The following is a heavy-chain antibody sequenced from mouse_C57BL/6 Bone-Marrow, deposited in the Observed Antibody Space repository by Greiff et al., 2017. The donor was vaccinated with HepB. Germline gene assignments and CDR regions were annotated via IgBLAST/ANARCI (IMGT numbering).Heavy chain of an antibody. CDR3: ARDYDYDKVFDY. V-gene: IGHV5-9*04. CDR2: ISGGGGNT. CDR1: GFTFSSYT. D-gene: IGHD2-4*01. J-gene: IGHJ2*01. Sequence: EVQGVESGGGLVKPGGSLKLSCAASGFTFSSYTMSWVRQTPEKRLEWVATISGGGGNTYYPDSVKGRFTISRDNAKNTLYLQMSSLRSEDTAVYYCARDYDYDKVFDYWGQGTTLTVSS.